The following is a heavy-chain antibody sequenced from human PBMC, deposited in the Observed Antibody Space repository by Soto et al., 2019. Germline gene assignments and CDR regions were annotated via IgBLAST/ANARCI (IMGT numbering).Heavy chain of an antibody. Sequence: SETLSLTCTVSGGSISSGDYYWSWIRQPPGKGLEWIGYIYYSGSTYYNPSLKSRVTISVDTSKNQFSLKLSSVTAAGTAVYYCARRGSYYPFDYWGQGTLVTVSS. CDR3: ARRGSYYPFDY. D-gene: IGHD1-26*01. J-gene: IGHJ4*02. CDR1: GGSISSGDYY. V-gene: IGHV4-30-4*01. CDR2: IYYSGST.